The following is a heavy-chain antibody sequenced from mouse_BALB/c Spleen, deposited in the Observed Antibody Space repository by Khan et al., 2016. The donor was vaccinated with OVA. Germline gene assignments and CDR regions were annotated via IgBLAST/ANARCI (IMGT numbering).Heavy chain of an antibody. V-gene: IGHV1-76*01. Sequence: QVQLKQSGAELVRPGASVKLSCKTSGNIFTSYWIHWIKQRSGQGLEWIARIYPGTGSTYYNEKFKGKATLTADKSSSTAFMQLSSLKSEESAVYFWARGGDSGEAWVAYWGQGALVTVS. J-gene: IGHJ3*01. CDR2: IYPGTGST. CDR3: ARGGDSGEAWVAY. CDR1: GNIFTSYW.